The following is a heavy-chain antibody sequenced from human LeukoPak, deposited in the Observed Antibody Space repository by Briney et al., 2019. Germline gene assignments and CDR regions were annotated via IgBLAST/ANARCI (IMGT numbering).Heavy chain of an antibody. CDR3: ARTSMILVVPYFDY. D-gene: IGHD3-22*01. CDR1: GFTFSDYY. CDR2: ISSSGSTI. V-gene: IGHV3-11*01. Sequence: PGGSLRLSCAASGFTFSDYYMSWIRQAPGKGLEWVSYISSSGSTIYYADFVKGRFTISRDNAKNSLYLQMNSLRAEDTAVYYCARTSMILVVPYFDYWGQGTLVTVSS. J-gene: IGHJ4*02.